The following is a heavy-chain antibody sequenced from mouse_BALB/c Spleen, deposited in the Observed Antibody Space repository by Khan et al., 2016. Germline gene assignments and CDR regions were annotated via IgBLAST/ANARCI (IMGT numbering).Heavy chain of an antibody. CDR3: TRTLRLMDY. CDR2: IRLKSNNYAT. V-gene: IGHV6-6*02. J-gene: IGHJ4*01. D-gene: IGHD1-2*01. Sequence: EVQLQESGGGLVQPGGSMKLSCVASGFTFSNYWMNWVRQSPEKGLEWVAEIRLKSNNYATHYAESVKGRFTISRDDSKSSVYLQMNNLRAEDTGIYYGTRTLRLMDYWGQGTSVTVSS. CDR1: GFTFSNYW.